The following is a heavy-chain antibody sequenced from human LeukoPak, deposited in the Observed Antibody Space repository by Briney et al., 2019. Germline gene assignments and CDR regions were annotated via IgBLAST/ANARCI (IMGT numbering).Heavy chain of an antibody. CDR3: ARRSSLDYYNSGTNYLFDF. CDR2: ISGSSRTT. D-gene: IGHD3-10*01. V-gene: IGHV3-48*01. CDR1: GFAFSTSI. J-gene: IGHJ4*02. Sequence: LGGSLRLSCVVSGFAFSTSIMSWVRQCLGKGLEWVSYISGSSRTTYYAESVKGRFTSSRDNAKNSVSLQMNSLRAEDTAVYYCARRSSLDYYNSGTNYLFDFWGEGPLVTVSS.